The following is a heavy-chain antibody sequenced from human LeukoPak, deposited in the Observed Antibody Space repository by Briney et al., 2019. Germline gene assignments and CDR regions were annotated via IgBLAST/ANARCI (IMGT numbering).Heavy chain of an antibody. CDR1: GFTFSSYS. Sequence: GGSLRLSCAASGFTFSSYSMNWVRQAPGKGLEWVSSISSSSSYIYYADSVKGRFTISRDNAKNSLYLQMNNLRAEDTAVYYCARQDRFTAAGSLWDWFDPWGQGTLVTVSS. D-gene: IGHD6-13*01. V-gene: IGHV3-21*01. CDR3: ARQDRFTAAGSLWDWFDP. CDR2: ISSSSSYI. J-gene: IGHJ5*02.